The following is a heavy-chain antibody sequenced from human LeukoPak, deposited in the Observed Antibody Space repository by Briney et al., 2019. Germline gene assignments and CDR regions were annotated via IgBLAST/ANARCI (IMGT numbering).Heavy chain of an antibody. CDR2: IYYSGST. Sequence: PSETLSLACTVSGGSISSYYWSWIRQPPGKGLEWIGYIYYSGSTNYNPSLKSRVTISVDKSKNQFSLKLSSVTAADTAVYYCARYRAAAGTPFDYWGQGTLVTVSS. CDR3: ARYRAAAGTPFDY. J-gene: IGHJ4*02. CDR1: GGSISSYY. D-gene: IGHD6-13*01. V-gene: IGHV4-59*12.